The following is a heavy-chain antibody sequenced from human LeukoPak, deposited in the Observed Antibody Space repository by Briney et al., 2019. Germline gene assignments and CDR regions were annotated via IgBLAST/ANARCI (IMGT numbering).Heavy chain of an antibody. CDR1: GFTFSSYG. Sequence: GGSLRLSCAASGFTFSSYGMHWVRQAPGKGLEWVAFIRYDGSNKYYADSVKGRFTISRDNSKNTLYLQMNSLRAEDTAAYYCAKDRDYDFWSGYGDYWGQGTLVTVSS. V-gene: IGHV3-30*02. D-gene: IGHD3-3*01. J-gene: IGHJ4*02. CDR3: AKDRDYDFWSGYGDY. CDR2: IRYDGSNK.